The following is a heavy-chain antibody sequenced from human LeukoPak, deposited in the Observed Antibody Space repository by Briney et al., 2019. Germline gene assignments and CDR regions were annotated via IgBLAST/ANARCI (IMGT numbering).Heavy chain of an antibody. J-gene: IGHJ4*02. CDR1: GFIFSNYD. V-gene: IGHV3-13*01. D-gene: IGHD3/OR15-3a*01. CDR3: PREFRDGLGFDS. Sequence: GGSLRLSCAASGFIFSNYDMHWVRQTSGGGLEWVSTIGSGGDTYYVDSVKGRFIISRENAISSVFLQMDSLRGGDTAIYYCPREFRDGLGFDSWGQGTLVTVSS. CDR2: IGSGGDT.